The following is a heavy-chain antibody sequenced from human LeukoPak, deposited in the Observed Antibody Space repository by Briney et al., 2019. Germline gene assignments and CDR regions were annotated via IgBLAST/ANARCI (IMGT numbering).Heavy chain of an antibody. CDR1: GFTFSTYW. Sequence: GGSLRLSCAASGFTFSTYWMNWVRQAPGKGLEWVANIKQDGNEKYYVDSVKGRFTISRENAKNSLYLQMNSLRAGDTAVYYCARGRSSSWDWYFDLWGRGTLVTVSS. D-gene: IGHD6-13*01. J-gene: IGHJ2*01. CDR3: ARGRSSSWDWYFDL. V-gene: IGHV3-7*01. CDR2: IKQDGNEK.